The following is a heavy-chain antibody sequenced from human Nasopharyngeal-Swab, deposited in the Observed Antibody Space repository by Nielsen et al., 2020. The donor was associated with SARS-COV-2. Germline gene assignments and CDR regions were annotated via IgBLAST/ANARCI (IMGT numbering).Heavy chain of an antibody. D-gene: IGHD2-2*01. CDR2: IWYIGDNK. J-gene: IGHJ6*04. CDR1: GFTFSSYG. CDR3: AADIVVLPAVNLGDYYALDV. V-gene: IGHV3-33*01. Sequence: GGALRLSCAASGFTFSSYGMHWVRQAPGKGLEWVAVIWYIGDNKYYADSVKGRFTISRDNSKNTLYLQMNSLRAEDTAVYYCAADIVVLPAVNLGDYYALDVWGSGTTVTVSS.